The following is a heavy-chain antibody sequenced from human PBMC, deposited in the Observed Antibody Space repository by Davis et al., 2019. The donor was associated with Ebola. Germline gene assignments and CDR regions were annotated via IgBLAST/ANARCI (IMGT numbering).Heavy chain of an antibody. J-gene: IGHJ3*02. V-gene: IGHV6-1*01. CDR1: GDSVSSGG. CDR2: TYYSSKWYN. D-gene: IGHD5-24*01. Sequence: HSQTPSLTCAISGDSVSSGGWNWIRQSPSRGLEWLGRTYYSSKWYNDYAVSVKSRITINPDTSKNQFSLQLNSVTPEDTAVYYCARGWLRTGLDIWGQGTMVIVSS. CDR3: ARGWLRTGLDI.